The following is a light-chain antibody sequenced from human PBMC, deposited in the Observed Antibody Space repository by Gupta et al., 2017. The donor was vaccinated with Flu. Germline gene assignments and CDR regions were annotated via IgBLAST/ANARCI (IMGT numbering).Light chain of an antibody. Sequence: EIVMTQSPATLSVSPGERATLACRASQSVSSNLAWYQQKPGQAPRLLIYGASTRATGIPARFSGSGSGTEFTLTISSLQSEDFAVYYCQQYNNWPPVTFGPGTKVDIK. V-gene: IGKV3-15*01. CDR1: QSVSSN. CDR3: QQYNNWPPVT. CDR2: GAS. J-gene: IGKJ3*01.